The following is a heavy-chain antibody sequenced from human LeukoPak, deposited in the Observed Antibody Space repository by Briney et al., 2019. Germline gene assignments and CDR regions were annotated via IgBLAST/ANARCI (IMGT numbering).Heavy chain of an antibody. Sequence: ASVKVSCKASGGTFSSYAISWVRQAPGQGLEWMGRIIPILGIANYAQKFQGRVTITADKSTSTAYMGLSSLRSEDTAVYYCARQLGVVPAAKFDYWGQGTLVTVSS. J-gene: IGHJ4*02. D-gene: IGHD2-2*01. V-gene: IGHV1-69*04. CDR3: ARQLGVVPAAKFDY. CDR2: IIPILGIA. CDR1: GGTFSSYA.